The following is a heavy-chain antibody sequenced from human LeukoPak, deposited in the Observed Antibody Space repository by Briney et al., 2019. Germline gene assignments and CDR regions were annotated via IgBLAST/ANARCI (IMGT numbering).Heavy chain of an antibody. CDR2: ITGSGGHT. J-gene: IGHJ4*02. D-gene: IGHD6-19*01. CDR3: AGGDTVAGSYHLDY. V-gene: IGHV3-23*01. CDR1: GFTFNNYA. Sequence: GGSLRLSCEASGFTFNNYALAWVRQSPGKGLEWVSGITGSGGHTYYAHSVKGRFTISRDNSKNTLYLQMNSLRAEDTGVYYCAGGDTVAGSYHLDYWGQGTLVTVSS.